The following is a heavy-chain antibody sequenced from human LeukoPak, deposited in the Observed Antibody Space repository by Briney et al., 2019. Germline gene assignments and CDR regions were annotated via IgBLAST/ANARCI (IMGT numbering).Heavy chain of an antibody. Sequence: GGSLRLSCTASGFIFSKYGMHWVRQAPGRGLEWLALIRHAGNEECSVGSVRGRSTFSRDNSKNTVSLQLNSLRADDTAVYYCGRWGIVGHDYFDLWGQGTMVTVSS. CDR2: IRHAGNEE. CDR3: GRWGIVGHDYFDL. D-gene: IGHD3-22*01. J-gene: IGHJ3*01. V-gene: IGHV3-33*01. CDR1: GFIFSKYG.